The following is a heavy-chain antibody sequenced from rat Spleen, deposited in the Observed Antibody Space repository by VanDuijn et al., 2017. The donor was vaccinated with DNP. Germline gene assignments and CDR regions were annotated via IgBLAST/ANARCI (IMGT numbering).Heavy chain of an antibody. CDR1: GFNFNDYW. Sequence: EVKLVESGGGLVQPGRSLKLSCAASGFNFNDYWLGWVRQAPGKGLEWIGEINTDSNSVNYAPSLKDKFTISRDNAQNTLYLHMSRLGSEDTAIYYCARYHYDGFYFDWWGQGVMVTVSS. CDR3: ARYHYDGFYFDW. CDR2: INTDSNSV. D-gene: IGHD1-12*03. V-gene: IGHV4-2*01. J-gene: IGHJ2*01.